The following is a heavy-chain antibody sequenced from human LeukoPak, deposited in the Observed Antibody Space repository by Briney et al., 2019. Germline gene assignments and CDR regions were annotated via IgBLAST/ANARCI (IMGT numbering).Heavy chain of an antibody. J-gene: IGHJ4*02. CDR2: IYPNSGAT. V-gene: IGHV1-2*02. Sequence: GASVRVSCKASGYTFTGYYMHWVRPAPGQGLEWMGYIYPNSGATKYAQKFQGRVTMTRDTSISTAYMELSGLGSDDTAVYYCGTLLSNGPFDYWGQGSLVTVSS. CDR1: GYTFTGYY. CDR3: GTLLSNGPFDY.